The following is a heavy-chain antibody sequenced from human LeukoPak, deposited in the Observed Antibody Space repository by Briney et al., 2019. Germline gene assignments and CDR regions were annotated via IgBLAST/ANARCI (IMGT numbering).Heavy chain of an antibody. V-gene: IGHV3-30*18. CDR2: ISSDGSEE. Sequence: PGGSLRLSCAASGFTVSSNYMSWVRQAQGKGLEWVAVISSDGSEEYYADSVKGRFTISRDNSKNTLYLQMSSLRVEDTAVYYCAKDKGREGDYWGQGNLVTVSS. CDR3: AKDKGREGDY. CDR1: GFTVSSNY. D-gene: IGHD1-26*01. J-gene: IGHJ4*02.